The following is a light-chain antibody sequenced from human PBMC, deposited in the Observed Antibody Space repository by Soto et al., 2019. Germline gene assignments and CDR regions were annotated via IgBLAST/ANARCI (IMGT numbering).Light chain of an antibody. CDR3: QQYNNWPPLFT. V-gene: IGKV1-5*03. CDR1: QSINSW. J-gene: IGKJ3*01. Sequence: DIQMTQSPSTLSVSIGDRVTITCRASQSINSWLAWYQQKPGKAPKLLIYKASNLESGVPSRFSGTGSGTDFTLTISSLQSEDFAVYFCQQYNNWPPLFTFGPGTKVDIK. CDR2: KAS.